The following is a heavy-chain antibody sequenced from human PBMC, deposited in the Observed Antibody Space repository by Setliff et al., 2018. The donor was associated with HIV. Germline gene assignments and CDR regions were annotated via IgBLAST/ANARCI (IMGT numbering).Heavy chain of an antibody. Sequence: SETLSLTCTVSGGSISSYYWSWIRQPPGKGLEWIGYIYYSGSTNYNPSLKSRVTISVDTSKNQFSLKLSSVTAADTAVYYCARVAEYYDSSGYYYPGWFDPWGQGTLVTVSS. CDR3: ARVAEYYDSSGYYYPGWFDP. D-gene: IGHD3-22*01. CDR2: IYYSGST. J-gene: IGHJ5*02. CDR1: GGSISSYY. V-gene: IGHV4-59*01.